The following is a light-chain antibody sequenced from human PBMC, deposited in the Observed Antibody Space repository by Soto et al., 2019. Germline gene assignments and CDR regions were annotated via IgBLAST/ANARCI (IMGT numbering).Light chain of an antibody. J-gene: IGLJ2*01. CDR2: DVS. Sequence: QSVLAQPASVSGSPGQSITISCTGTSSDVGAFNYVSWYQQHPGKVPKLMIYDVSNPPSGVSNRFSGTKSGNTASLTITGLQPEDEADYYCSSYTSTYAVSFGGGTKLTVL. CDR3: SSYTSTYAVS. CDR1: SSDVGAFNY. V-gene: IGLV2-14*01.